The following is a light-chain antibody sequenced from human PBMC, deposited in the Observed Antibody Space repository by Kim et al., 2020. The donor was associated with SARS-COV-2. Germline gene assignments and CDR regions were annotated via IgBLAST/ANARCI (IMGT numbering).Light chain of an antibody. V-gene: IGLV1-40*01. Sequence: GQRVTLSCTGGSANIGAGYDVHWYQQLPGTAPKLLIYGNRIRPSGVPDRFSGSKSGTTASLAITGLQAEDEADYYCQSYDSSLSGVFGTGTKVTVL. CDR1: SANIGAGYD. CDR3: QSYDSSLSGV. J-gene: IGLJ1*01. CDR2: GNR.